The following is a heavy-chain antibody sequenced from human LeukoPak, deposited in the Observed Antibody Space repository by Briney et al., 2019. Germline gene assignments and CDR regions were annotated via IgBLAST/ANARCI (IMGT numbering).Heavy chain of an antibody. D-gene: IGHD2-2*01. Sequence: SVKVSCKASGYTFTSYGISWVRQAPGQGLEWMGGIIPIFGTANYAQKFQGRVTITTDESTSTAYMELSSLRSEDTAVYYCATYDIVVVPAAIVSVGYFQHWGQGTLVTVSS. CDR1: GYTFTSYG. CDR2: IIPIFGTA. V-gene: IGHV1-69*05. J-gene: IGHJ1*01. CDR3: ATYDIVVVPAAIVSVGYFQH.